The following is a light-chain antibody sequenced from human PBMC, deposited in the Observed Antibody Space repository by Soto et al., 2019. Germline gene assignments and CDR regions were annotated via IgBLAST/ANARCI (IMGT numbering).Light chain of an antibody. CDR1: QDISNY. V-gene: IGKV1-33*01. CDR3: QQYDNLPLT. CDR2: DAS. Sequence: DLQMTQSPSSLSASVGDRVTITCQASQDISNYLNWYQQKPGKAPKLLIYDASNLEQGVPSRFSGSGSGTEFTFTISSLQPEDIATYYCQQYDNLPLTFGGGTKVEIK. J-gene: IGKJ4*01.